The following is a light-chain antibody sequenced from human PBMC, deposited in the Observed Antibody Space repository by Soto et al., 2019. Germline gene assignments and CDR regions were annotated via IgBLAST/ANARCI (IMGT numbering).Light chain of an antibody. CDR2: EVS. Sequence: QSVLTQPASVSGSPGQSITISCTGTSSDVGGYNYVSWYQQYPGKAPKLMIYEVSNRPSGVSNRFSGSKSGNTASLTISGVQAEDQGYYYCSSYTSSSTLYVFGTGTKVTVL. V-gene: IGLV2-14*01. CDR3: SSYTSSSTLYV. J-gene: IGLJ1*01. CDR1: SSDVGGYNY.